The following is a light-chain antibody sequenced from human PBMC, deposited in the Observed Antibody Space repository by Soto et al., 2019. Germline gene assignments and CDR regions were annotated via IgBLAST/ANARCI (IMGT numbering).Light chain of an antibody. V-gene: IGKV3-20*01. CDR1: QSVSSSF. J-gene: IGKJ4*01. CDR3: QQYGSSPLT. CDR2: GAS. Sequence: EIVLTQSPGTLSLSPGERATLSCRASQSVSSSFLAWYQQKPGQAPRLLIYGASSRATGIPDRFSGSGSGTDFTLTISRLEPEEVEVYYCQQYGSSPLTFGGGTRWRSN.